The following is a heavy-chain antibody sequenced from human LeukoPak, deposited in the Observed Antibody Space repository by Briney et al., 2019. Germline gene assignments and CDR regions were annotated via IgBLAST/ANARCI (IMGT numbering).Heavy chain of an antibody. CDR3: ARLLPSGGYYGHFDY. J-gene: IGHJ4*02. D-gene: IGHD1-26*01. V-gene: IGHV3-23*01. CDR1: GFTYSSHA. CDR2: ISGSGGST. Sequence: GGSLRLSCAASGFTYSSHAMSWARQAPGKGLEWVSAISGSGGSTYYAHSVQGRFTISRDNSKNTLYLQMNSLRAEGTAVCYCARLLPSGGYYGHFDYWGQGTLVTVSS.